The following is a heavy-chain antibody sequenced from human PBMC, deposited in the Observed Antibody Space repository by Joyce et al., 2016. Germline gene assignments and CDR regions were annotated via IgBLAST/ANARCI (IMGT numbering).Heavy chain of an antibody. D-gene: IGHD4-17*01. V-gene: IGHV3-21*01. CDR3: AVTMVTFDF. CDR2: ISSSSGDI. CDR1: GITFRAYT. J-gene: IGHJ4*02. Sequence: EVQLVESGGGLVKPGGSLRLSCLVSGITFRAYTMDWVRQAPGKGLEWVSSISSSSGDIQYADSVKGRFTVSRDNANNSLYLQMNSLRAEDTAVYYCAVTMVTFDFWGQGALVIVSS.